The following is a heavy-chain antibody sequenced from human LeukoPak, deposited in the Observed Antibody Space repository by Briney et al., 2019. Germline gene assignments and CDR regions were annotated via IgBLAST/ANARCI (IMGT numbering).Heavy chain of an antibody. J-gene: IGHJ4*02. CDR3: ARVVVTATTRNFDY. D-gene: IGHD2-21*02. CDR2: IYYSGST. Sequence: ASETLSLTCTVSGGSISSGGYYWSWIRQHPGKGLEWIGYIYYSGSTYYNPSLKSRVTISVDTSKNQFSLKLSSVTAADTAVYYCARVVVTATTRNFDYWGQGTLVTVSS. CDR1: GGSISSGGYY. V-gene: IGHV4-31*03.